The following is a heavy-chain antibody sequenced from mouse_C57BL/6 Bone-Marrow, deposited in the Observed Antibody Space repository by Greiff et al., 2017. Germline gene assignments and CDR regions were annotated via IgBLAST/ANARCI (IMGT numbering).Heavy chain of an antibody. D-gene: IGHD4-1*01. V-gene: IGHV1-69*01. CDR2: IDPSDSYT. CDR3: ARYLGAMDC. Sequence: QVQLQQPGAELVMPGASVKLSCKASGYTFTSYWMPWVKQRPGQGLEWIGEIDPSDSYTNYNQKFKGKSTLTVDKSSSTAYMQLSSLTSEDSAVYYCARYLGAMDCWGQGTSVTVSS. J-gene: IGHJ4*01. CDR1: GYTFTSYW.